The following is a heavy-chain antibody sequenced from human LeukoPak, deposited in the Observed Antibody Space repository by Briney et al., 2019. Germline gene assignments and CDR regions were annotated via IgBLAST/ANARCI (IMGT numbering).Heavy chain of an antibody. CDR2: IKQDGSEK. J-gene: IGHJ4*02. Sequence: PGGSLRLSCAASGFTFSSYWMSWVRQAPGKGLEWVANIKQDGSEKYYVDSVKGRFTISRDNAKNSLYLQMNSLRAEDTAVYYCARVQSGFGELLYFDYWGQGTLVTVSS. D-gene: IGHD3-10*01. V-gene: IGHV3-7*01. CDR1: GFTFSSYW. CDR3: ARVQSGFGELLYFDY.